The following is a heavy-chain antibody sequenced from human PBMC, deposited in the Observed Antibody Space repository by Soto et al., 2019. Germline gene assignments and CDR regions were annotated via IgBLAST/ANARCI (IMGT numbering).Heavy chain of an antibody. Sequence: QITLKESGPTLVKPTQTLTLTCTFSGFSLSTSGVGVGWIRQPPGKALEWLALIYWDDDKRYSPSLKSRLSMTKDTAQHGVVVTMPDMDPVNTGTYSCAGMRQNSGPGRHASDLWGQGTMVTVAP. CDR3: AGMRQNSGPGRHASDL. D-gene: IGHD3-10*01. V-gene: IGHV2-5*02. CDR1: GFSLSTSGVG. CDR2: IYWDDDK. J-gene: IGHJ3*01.